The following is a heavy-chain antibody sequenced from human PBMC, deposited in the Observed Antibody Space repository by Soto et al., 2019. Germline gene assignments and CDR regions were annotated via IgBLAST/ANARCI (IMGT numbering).Heavy chain of an antibody. V-gene: IGHV3-20*01. CDR3: ASESVYCSSTSCYYYYYYYMDV. J-gene: IGHJ6*03. CDR2: INWNGGST. Sequence: EVQLVESGGGVVRPGGSLRLSCAASGFTFDDYGMSWVRQAPWKGLEWVSGINWNGGSTGYADSVKGGFTISRDNAKNSLYLQMNSLRAEDTALYHCASESVYCSSTSCYYYYYYYMDVWGKGTTVTVSS. D-gene: IGHD2-2*01. CDR1: GFTFDDYG.